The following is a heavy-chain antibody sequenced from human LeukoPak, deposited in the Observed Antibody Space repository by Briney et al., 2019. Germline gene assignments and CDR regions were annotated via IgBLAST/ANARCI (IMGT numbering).Heavy chain of an antibody. J-gene: IGHJ4*02. CDR3: AKDYNGSGSYLDY. CDR1: GFTFVDFA. V-gene: IGHV3-9*01. CDR2: ISWNSGTR. D-gene: IGHD3-10*01. Sequence: PGGSLRLSCVASGFTFVDFAIHWVRQGPGKGLEWVSGISWNSGTRAYADSVKGRFTISRDNAKNSLYLQMNSLRAEDTALYYCAKDYNGSGSYLDYWGQGTLVTVSS.